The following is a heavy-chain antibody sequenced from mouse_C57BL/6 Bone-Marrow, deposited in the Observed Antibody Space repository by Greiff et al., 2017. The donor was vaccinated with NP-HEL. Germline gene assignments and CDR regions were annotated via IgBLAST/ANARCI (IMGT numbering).Heavy chain of an antibody. J-gene: IGHJ1*03. CDR2: IDPSDSYT. V-gene: IGHV1-69*01. D-gene: IGHD2-3*01. CDR1: GYTFTSYW. CDR3: ARFGDGYYWYFDV. Sequence: VQLQQPGAELVMPGASVKLSCKASGYTFTSYWMHWVKQRPGPGLEWIGEIDPSDSYTNYNQEFKGKSTLTVDKSSSTAYMQLSSLTSEDSAVYYCARFGDGYYWYFDVWGTGTTVTVSS.